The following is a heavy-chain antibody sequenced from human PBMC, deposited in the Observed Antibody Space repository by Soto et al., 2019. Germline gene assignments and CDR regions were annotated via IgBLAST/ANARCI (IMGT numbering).Heavy chain of an antibody. Sequence: PGGSLRLSCAASGFTFSSYGMHWVRQAPGKGLEWVAVIWYDGSNKYYADSVKGRFTISRDNSKNTLYLQMNSLRAEDTAVYYCARDQPRRGDKVASHWGQGTLVTVYS. CDR1: GFTFSSYG. J-gene: IGHJ4*02. CDR2: IWYDGSNK. D-gene: IGHD5-12*01. V-gene: IGHV3-33*01. CDR3: ARDQPRRGDKVASH.